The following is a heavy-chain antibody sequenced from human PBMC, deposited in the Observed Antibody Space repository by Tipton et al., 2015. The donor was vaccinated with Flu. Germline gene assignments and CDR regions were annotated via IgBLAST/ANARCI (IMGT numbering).Heavy chain of an antibody. CDR3: ARHDRYCINTSCYQGYYYYMDV. D-gene: IGHD2-2*01. J-gene: IGHJ6*03. Sequence: QLVQSGAEVKKPGESLKISCKASGYSFTSYWIGWVRQMPGKGLEWMGTIYPDDSDTRYSPSFQGQVTISADRSINTAYLQWSSLKASDTAMYYCARHDRYCINTSCYQGYYYYMDVWGKGTTVTVSS. CDR1: GYSFTSYW. CDR2: IYPDDSDT. V-gene: IGHV5-51*01.